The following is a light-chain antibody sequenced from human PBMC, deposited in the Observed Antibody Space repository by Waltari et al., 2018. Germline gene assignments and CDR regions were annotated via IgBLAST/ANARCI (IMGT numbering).Light chain of an antibody. CDR2: WAS. J-gene: IGKJ4*01. CDR3: QQYYSTPLT. V-gene: IGKV4-1*01. Sequence: DIVMTQSPDSLAGSLGGRATVNCKSSQTVLYSSNKKNYLAWSQQKPGQPPKLLIYWASTRESGVPDRFSGSGSGTDFTLTISSLQAEDVAVYYCQQYYSTPLTFGGGTKVEIK. CDR1: QTVLYSSNKKNY.